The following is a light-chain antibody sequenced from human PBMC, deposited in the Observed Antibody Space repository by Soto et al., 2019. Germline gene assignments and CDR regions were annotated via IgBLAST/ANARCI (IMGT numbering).Light chain of an antibody. CDR2: GAS. V-gene: IGKV3-20*01. Sequence: EIVLTQSPGTLSLSPGERATLSCRASQSINSRYLAWYQQKPGQAPRLLIYGASNRATGIPDRFSGSGSGTDFTLTISRLEPDDFAVYYCQQFGSSPGFTFGPGTKVDIK. CDR1: QSINSRY. CDR3: QQFGSSPGFT. J-gene: IGKJ3*01.